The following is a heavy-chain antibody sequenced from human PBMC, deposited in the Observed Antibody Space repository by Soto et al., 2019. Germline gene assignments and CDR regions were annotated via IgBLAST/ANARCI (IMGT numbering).Heavy chain of an antibody. J-gene: IGHJ4*02. Sequence: SETLSLTFAVSGGSISISHWWSWVRQPPGKGLEWIGEIHHSGSTNYNPSLKSRVIISLDKSKNQFPLRLSSVTAADTAVYYCARERYDGSLALDYCGQGTLVTVSS. CDR1: GGSISISHW. V-gene: IGHV4-4*02. CDR3: ARERYDGSLALDY. D-gene: IGHD3-22*01. CDR2: IHHSGST.